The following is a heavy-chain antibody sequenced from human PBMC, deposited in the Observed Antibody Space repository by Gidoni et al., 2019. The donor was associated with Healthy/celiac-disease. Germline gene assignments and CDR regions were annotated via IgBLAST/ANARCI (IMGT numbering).Heavy chain of an antibody. D-gene: IGHD3-10*01. CDR3: ARLYYYGSGSYYRTNRGYYYGMDV. Sequence: QLQLQESGPGLVKPSETLSLTCTVSGGSISSSSYYWGWIRQPPGKGLEWLGSIYYSGGTYYNPSLKSRVTISVDTSKNQFSLMLSSVTAADTAVYYCARLYYYGSGSYYRTNRGYYYGMDVWGQGTTVTVSS. V-gene: IGHV4-39*01. J-gene: IGHJ6*02. CDR2: IYYSGGT. CDR1: GGSISSSSYY.